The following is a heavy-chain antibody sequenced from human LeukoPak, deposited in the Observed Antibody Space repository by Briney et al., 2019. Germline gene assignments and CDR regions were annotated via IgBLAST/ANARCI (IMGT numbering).Heavy chain of an antibody. CDR1: GGSISSYY. CDR3: ARTHGYNPPFGY. D-gene: IGHD5-24*01. Sequence: SETLSLTCTVSGGSISSYYWSWIRQPPGKGLEWIGYIYYSGSTNYNPSLKSRVTISVDTSKNQFSLKLSSVTAADTAVYYCARTHGYNPPFGYWGQGTLVTVSS. CDR2: IYYSGST. J-gene: IGHJ4*02. V-gene: IGHV4-59*08.